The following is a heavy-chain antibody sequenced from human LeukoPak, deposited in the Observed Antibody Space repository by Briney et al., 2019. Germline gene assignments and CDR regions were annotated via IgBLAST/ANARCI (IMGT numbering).Heavy chain of an antibody. Sequence: GGSLRLSCAASGFTFSNYAMSWVRQAPGKGLEWVSTISGSGGSTYYADSGKGRFTISRDNSNNTLHLQMNSLRAEDTAVYYCAKAALLGHSSSWYDYWGQGTLVTVSS. J-gene: IGHJ4*02. V-gene: IGHV3-23*01. CDR3: AKAALLGHSSSWYDY. CDR2: ISGSGGST. D-gene: IGHD6-13*01. CDR1: GFTFSNYA.